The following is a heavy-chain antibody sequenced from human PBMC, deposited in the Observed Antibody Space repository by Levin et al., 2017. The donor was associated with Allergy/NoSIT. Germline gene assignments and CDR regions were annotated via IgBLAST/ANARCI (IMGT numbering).Heavy chain of an antibody. J-gene: IGHJ4*02. CDR2: ISGSGGST. V-gene: IGHV3-23*01. CDR3: ANLGLRLGGDY. CDR1: GFTFSSYA. D-gene: IGHD5-12*01. Sequence: QSGGSLRLSCAASGFTFSSYAMSWVRQAPGKGLEWVSVISGSGGSTYYADSVKGRFTISRDNSKNTLYVQMNSLRVDDTAVYYCANLGLRLGGDYWGQGTLVTVSS.